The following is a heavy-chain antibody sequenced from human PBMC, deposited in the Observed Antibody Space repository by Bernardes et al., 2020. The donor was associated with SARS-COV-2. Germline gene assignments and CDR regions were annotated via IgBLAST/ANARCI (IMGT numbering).Heavy chain of an antibody. V-gene: IGHV4-4*02. CDR2: IYHSGST. D-gene: IGHD3-16*02. CDR1: GGSISSSNW. J-gene: IGHJ4*02. CDR3: ARWGFGGVIVSPYFDY. Sequence: SETLSLTCAVSGGSISSSNWWSWVRQPPGKGLEWIGEIYHSGSTNYNPSLKSRVTISVDKSKNQFSLKLSSVTAADTAVYYCARWGFGGVIVSPYFDYWGQGTLVTVSS.